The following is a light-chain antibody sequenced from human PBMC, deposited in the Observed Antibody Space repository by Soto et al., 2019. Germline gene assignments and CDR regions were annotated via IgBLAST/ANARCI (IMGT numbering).Light chain of an antibody. J-gene: IGKJ1*01. CDR3: QQYNNWPPWT. CDR1: QSVSAN. CDR2: GAS. Sequence: EKVMTQSPATLSVSPGERATLSCRASQSVSANLAWYQQKPGQAPRLLIYGASTRATGIPARFSGRGSGTEFTLTISSLQSEDFAVYYCQQYNNWPPWTFGQGTKVDIK. V-gene: IGKV3-15*01.